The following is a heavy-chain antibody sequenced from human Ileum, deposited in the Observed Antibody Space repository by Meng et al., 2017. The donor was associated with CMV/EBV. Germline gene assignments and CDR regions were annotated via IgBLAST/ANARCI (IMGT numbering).Heavy chain of an antibody. CDR2: FDPEDGET. D-gene: IGHD5-24*01. Sequence: QVQLVQSGAEVKKPXXSVKVXCKVSGYTLTELSMHWVRQAPGKGLEWMGGFDPEDGETIYAQKFQGRVTMTEDTSTDTAYMELSSLRSEDTAVYYCATSRRDGHPGGNYYFDYWGQGTLGTVSS. J-gene: IGHJ4*02. V-gene: IGHV1-24*01. CDR1: GYTLTELS. CDR3: ATSRRDGHPGGNYYFDY.